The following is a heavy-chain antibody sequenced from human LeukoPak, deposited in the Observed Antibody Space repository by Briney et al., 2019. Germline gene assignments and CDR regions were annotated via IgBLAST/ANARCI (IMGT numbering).Heavy chain of an antibody. Sequence: GASVKVSCKASGGTFISYAISWVRQAPGQGLEWMGGIIPIFGTANYAQKFQGRVTITTDESTSTAYVELSSLRSEDTAVYYCARDQGYSYGYGNFDYWGQGTLVTVSS. V-gene: IGHV1-69*05. CDR1: GGTFISYA. J-gene: IGHJ4*02. CDR2: IIPIFGTA. D-gene: IGHD5-18*01. CDR3: ARDQGYSYGYGNFDY.